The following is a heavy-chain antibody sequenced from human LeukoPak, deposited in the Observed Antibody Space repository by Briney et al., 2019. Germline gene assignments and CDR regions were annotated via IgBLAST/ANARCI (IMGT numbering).Heavy chain of an antibody. CDR3: ARGDYHYGMDV. Sequence: GGSLRLSCEPSRFTFSKYGMHWVRQAPGEGLEWVAVIAFDGSYKYYADSVRGRFTISRDNSKNTLYLQMNSLRPEDTSVYYCARGDYHYGMDVWGPGTTVIVSS. J-gene: IGHJ6*02. V-gene: IGHV3-30*03. CDR1: RFTFSKYG. D-gene: IGHD3-10*01. CDR2: IAFDGSYK.